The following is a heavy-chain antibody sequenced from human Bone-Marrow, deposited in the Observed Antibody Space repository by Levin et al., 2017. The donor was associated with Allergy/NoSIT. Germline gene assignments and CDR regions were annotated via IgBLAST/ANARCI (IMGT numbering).Heavy chain of an antibody. CDR3: ARERYCSGGTCHYGLDV. Sequence: SETLSLTCTISGTSIGNSDWWSWVRQPPGKGLEWIGEIYHSGSTMYSPSLKSRVTISLDKSKNEFSLKLISVTAADTAVYYCARERYCSGGTCHYGLDVWGQGTTVTVSS. V-gene: IGHV4-4*02. CDR2: IYHSGST. CDR1: GTSIGNSDW. D-gene: IGHD2-15*01. J-gene: IGHJ6*02.